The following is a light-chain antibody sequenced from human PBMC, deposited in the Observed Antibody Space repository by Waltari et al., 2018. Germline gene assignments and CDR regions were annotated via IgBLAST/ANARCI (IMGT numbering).Light chain of an antibody. Sequence: SYELTQPPSVSVSPGQTASITCSGDKLGYKFACWYQQKPGQSPVRVIYLDTKRPSGIPGRFSGSNSGNTATLTISGTQAMDEADYYCQAWDSSTVVFGGGTKLTVL. CDR3: QAWDSSTVV. CDR1: KLGYKF. V-gene: IGLV3-1*01. J-gene: IGLJ2*01. CDR2: LDT.